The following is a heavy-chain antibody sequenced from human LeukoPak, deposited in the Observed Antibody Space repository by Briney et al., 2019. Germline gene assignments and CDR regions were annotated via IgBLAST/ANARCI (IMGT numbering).Heavy chain of an antibody. D-gene: IGHD6-19*01. J-gene: IGHJ4*02. V-gene: IGHV1-2*02. CDR2: ISPNSGGT. CDR3: ARSPNIAVAGIFGRAVPGIDY. CDR1: GYTFTGYY. Sequence: ASVKVSCKASGYTFTGYYIHWVRQAPGQGLEWMGWISPNSGGTNYAQKFQGRVTMTRDTSISTAYMELSRLRSDDTAVYYCARSPNIAVAGIFGRAVPGIDYWGQGTLVTVSS.